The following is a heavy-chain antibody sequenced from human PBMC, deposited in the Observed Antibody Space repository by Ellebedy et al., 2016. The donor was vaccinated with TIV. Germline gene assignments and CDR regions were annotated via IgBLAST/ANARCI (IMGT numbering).Heavy chain of an antibody. CDR2: INPSGGST. D-gene: IGHD4-17*01. Sequence: AASVKVSCKASGYTFTSYGISWVRHAPGQGLEWMGIINPSGGSTSYAQKFQGRVTMTRDTSTSTVYMELSSLRSEDTAVYSCARGPYGDYDYWYFDLWGSGTLVTVSS. CDR1: GYTFTSYG. V-gene: IGHV1-46*01. CDR3: ARGPYGDYDYWYFDL. J-gene: IGHJ2*01.